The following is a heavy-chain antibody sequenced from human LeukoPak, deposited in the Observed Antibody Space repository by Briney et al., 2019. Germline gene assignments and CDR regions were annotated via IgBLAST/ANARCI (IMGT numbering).Heavy chain of an antibody. Sequence: PGGSLRLSCAASGFTFSSYGIHWVRQAPGKGLEWVALIWYDGSNKYYADSVKGRFTISRDNSKNTLYLQMNSLRGEDTAVYYCARGGTMYYGSGNFDYWGQGTLVTVSS. CDR2: IWYDGSNK. J-gene: IGHJ4*02. CDR3: ARGGTMYYGSGNFDY. D-gene: IGHD3-10*01. CDR1: GFTFSSYG. V-gene: IGHV3-33*01.